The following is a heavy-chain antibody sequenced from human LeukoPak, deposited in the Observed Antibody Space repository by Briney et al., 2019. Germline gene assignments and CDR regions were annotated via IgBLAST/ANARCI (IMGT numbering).Heavy chain of an antibody. D-gene: IGHD2-2*01. Sequence: ASVKVSCKASGYTFTSNYIHWVRQAPGQGLEWMGMIYPRDGSTSYAQKFQGRVTITADESTSTAYMELSSLRSEDTAVYYCAAQRDCSSTSCYEYWGQGTLVTVSS. CDR2: IYPRDGST. CDR3: AAQRDCSSTSCYEY. CDR1: GYTFTSNY. J-gene: IGHJ4*02. V-gene: IGHV1-46*01.